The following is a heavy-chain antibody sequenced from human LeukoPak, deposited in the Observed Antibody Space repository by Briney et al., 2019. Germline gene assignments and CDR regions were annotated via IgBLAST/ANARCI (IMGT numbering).Heavy chain of an antibody. CDR2: ISSSSSYI. V-gene: IGHV3-21*01. Sequence: PGGSLRLSCAASGFTFSSYSMNWVRQAPGKGLEWVSSISSSSSYIYYADSVKGRFTISRDNAKNSLYLQMNSLRAEDTAVYYCARETDSGYDRASFDYWGQGTLVTVSS. CDR1: GFTFSSYS. CDR3: ARETDSGYDRASFDY. J-gene: IGHJ4*02. D-gene: IGHD5-12*01.